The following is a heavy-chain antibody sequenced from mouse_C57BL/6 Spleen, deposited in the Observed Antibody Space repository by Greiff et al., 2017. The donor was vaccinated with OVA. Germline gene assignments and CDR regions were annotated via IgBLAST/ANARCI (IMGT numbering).Heavy chain of an antibody. Sequence: LQESGPELVKPGASVKISCKASGYAFSSSWMNWVKQRPGKGLEWIGRIYPGDGDTNYNGKFKGKATLTADKSSSTAYMQLSSLTSEDSAVYFCARFYYGSSYYFDYWGQGTTLTVSS. D-gene: IGHD1-1*01. J-gene: IGHJ2*01. CDR2: IYPGDGDT. CDR1: GYAFSSSW. V-gene: IGHV1-82*01. CDR3: ARFYYGSSYYFDY.